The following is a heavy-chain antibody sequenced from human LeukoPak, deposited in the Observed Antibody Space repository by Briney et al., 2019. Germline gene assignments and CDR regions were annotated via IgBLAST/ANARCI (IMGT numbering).Heavy chain of an antibody. V-gene: IGHV4-34*01. CDR2: INQGGRT. J-gene: IGHJ6*03. Sequence: KPSETLSLTCAVNGGSFSDYLWTWIRQSPGKGLKWIGEINQGGRTNFNPSLKSRVTISADRSKYHFSLTLRSVTAADTAVYYCARGKRVWFGELMTSFSYFYIDVWGRGTTVIVSS. CDR1: GGSFSDYL. D-gene: IGHD3-10*01. CDR3: ARGKRVWFGELMTSFSYFYIDV.